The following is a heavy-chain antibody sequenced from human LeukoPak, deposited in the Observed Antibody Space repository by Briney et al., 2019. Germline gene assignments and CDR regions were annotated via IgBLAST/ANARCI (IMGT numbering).Heavy chain of an antibody. D-gene: IGHD3-16*01. CDR1: GLTFSNAW. CDR2: IKSKTDGGTT. Sequence: PGGSLRLSCAASGLTFSNAWMSWVRQAPGKGLEWVGRIKSKTDGGTTDYAAPVKGRFTISRDDSKNTLYLQMNSLKTEDTAVYYCTVWGTVDSWLDYWGQGTLVTVSS. J-gene: IGHJ4*02. CDR3: TVWGTVDSWLDY. V-gene: IGHV3-15*01.